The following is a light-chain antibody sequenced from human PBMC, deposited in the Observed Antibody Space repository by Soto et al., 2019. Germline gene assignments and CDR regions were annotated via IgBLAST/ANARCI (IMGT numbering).Light chain of an antibody. Sequence: DIQMTQSPPTLSASVGDRVTITCRASQSIRNYLAYYQQMPGKAPKLPIYGAYKLQSGVPSRFSGSASGTEFTLTISSLQHDDFATYFCQHHNSYSQTFGQGTKVEIK. CDR2: GAY. CDR1: QSIRNY. J-gene: IGKJ1*01. CDR3: QHHNSYSQT. V-gene: IGKV1-5*01.